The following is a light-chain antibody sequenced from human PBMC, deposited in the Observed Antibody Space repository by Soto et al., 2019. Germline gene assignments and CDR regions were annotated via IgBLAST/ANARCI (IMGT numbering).Light chain of an antibody. Sequence: QSALTQPASVSGSPGQSITISCTGTSSDIGAYNYVSWYQQHPGKAPKLMIYDVSHRPSGVPVRFSGSKSGNAASLTISGLQAEDETEYYCSSYTGSTTPWVFGGVTKVTVL. CDR1: SSDIGAYNY. V-gene: IGLV2-14*03. J-gene: IGLJ3*02. CDR2: DVS. CDR3: SSYTGSTTPWV.